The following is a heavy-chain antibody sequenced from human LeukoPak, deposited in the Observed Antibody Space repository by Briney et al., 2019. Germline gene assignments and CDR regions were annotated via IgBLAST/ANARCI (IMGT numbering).Heavy chain of an antibody. CDR2: ISNHNGNT. V-gene: IGHV1-18*04. CDR1: GFTFSAYG. D-gene: IGHD2-21*01. J-gene: IGHJ4*02. Sequence: GASVKVSCKTSGFTFSAYGIAWVRQAPGHGPEWMGWISNHNGNTNYAQKFQDRITVTTETSTGTVSMELRSLKPDDTAIYYCTRGIVLATAYYFDSWGRGTQVTVAS. CDR3: TRGIVLATAYYFDS.